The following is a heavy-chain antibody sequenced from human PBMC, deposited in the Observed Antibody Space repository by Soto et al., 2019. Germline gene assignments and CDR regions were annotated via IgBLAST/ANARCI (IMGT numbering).Heavy chain of an antibody. D-gene: IGHD2-15*01. CDR2: ISYDGSNK. J-gene: IGHJ6*02. V-gene: IGHV3-30*03. Sequence: VGSLRLSCAASVFTFSSYGMHWVRHSPGKGLEWVAVISYDGSNKYYADSVKGRFTISRDNSKNTLYLQMNSLRAEDTAVYYCARARSVVATPSNYYYGMDGLGQGTTGTVSS. CDR1: VFTFSSYG. CDR3: ARARSVVATPSNYYYGMDG.